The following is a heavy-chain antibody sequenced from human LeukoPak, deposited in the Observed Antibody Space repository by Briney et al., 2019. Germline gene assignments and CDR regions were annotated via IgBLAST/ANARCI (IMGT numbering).Heavy chain of an antibody. CDR1: GGSFSGYY. Sequence: SETLSLTCAVYGGSFSGYYWSWIRQPPGKGLEWIGEINHSGSTNYNPSLKSRVTISVDTPKNQFSLKLSSVTAADTAVYYCARGQRGYCSGGSCYPINYFDYWGQGTLVTVSS. D-gene: IGHD2-15*01. CDR3: ARGQRGYCSGGSCYPINYFDY. CDR2: INHSGST. J-gene: IGHJ4*02. V-gene: IGHV4-34*01.